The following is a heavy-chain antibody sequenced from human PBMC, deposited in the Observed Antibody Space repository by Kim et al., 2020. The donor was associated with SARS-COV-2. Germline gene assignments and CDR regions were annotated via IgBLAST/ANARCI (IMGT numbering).Heavy chain of an antibody. D-gene: IGHD3-22*01. J-gene: IGHJ3*02. CDR3: ARDRHDSSGYNAFDI. CDR2: INAGNGNT. CDR1: GYTFTSYA. V-gene: IGHV1-3*01. Sequence: ASVKVSCKASGYTFTSYAMHWVRQAPGQRLEWMGWINAGNGNTKYSQKFQGRVTITRDTSASTAYMELSSLRSEDTAVYYCARDRHDSSGYNAFDIWGQGTMVTVSS.